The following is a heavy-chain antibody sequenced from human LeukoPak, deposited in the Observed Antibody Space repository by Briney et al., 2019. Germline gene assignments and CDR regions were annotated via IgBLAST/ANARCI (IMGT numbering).Heavy chain of an antibody. D-gene: IGHD3-16*01. Sequence: SETLSLTCTVSGGSISSYYWSWIRQPPGKGLEWIGYIYYSGSTNYNPSLKSRVTISVDTSKNQFSLKLSSVTAADTAVYYCARASLLGLYAFDIWGQGTMVTVSS. CDR1: GGSISSYY. CDR3: ARASLLGLYAFDI. V-gene: IGHV4-59*12. CDR2: IYYSGST. J-gene: IGHJ3*02.